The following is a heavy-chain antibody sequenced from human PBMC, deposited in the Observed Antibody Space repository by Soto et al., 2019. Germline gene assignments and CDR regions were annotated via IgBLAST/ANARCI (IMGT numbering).Heavy chain of an antibody. J-gene: IGHJ4*02. Sequence: GGSLRLSCAASGFTFSSYATSWVRQAPGKGLEWVSSISDSGASLYYADSVRGRFTVSRDNSKNTLYLQMNSLRAEDTAVYYCAKVKTWTFLDYWGQGTLVTVSS. CDR1: GFTFSSYA. V-gene: IGHV3-23*01. CDR2: ISDSGASL. D-gene: IGHD3-16*01. CDR3: AKVKTWTFLDY.